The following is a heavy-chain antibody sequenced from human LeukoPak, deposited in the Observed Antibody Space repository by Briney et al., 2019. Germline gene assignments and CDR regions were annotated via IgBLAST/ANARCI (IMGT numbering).Heavy chain of an antibody. J-gene: IGHJ4*02. CDR3: ARDMIHYDFWSGYYPSPGFDY. CDR2: IWYDGSNK. D-gene: IGHD3-3*01. CDR1: GFTFSSYG. Sequence: GRSLRLSCAASGFTFSSYGMHWVRQAPGKGLEWVAVIWYDGSNKYYADSVKGQFTISRDNSKNTLYLQMNSLRAEDTAVYYCARDMIHYDFWSGYYPSPGFDYWGQGTLVTVSS. V-gene: IGHV3-33*01.